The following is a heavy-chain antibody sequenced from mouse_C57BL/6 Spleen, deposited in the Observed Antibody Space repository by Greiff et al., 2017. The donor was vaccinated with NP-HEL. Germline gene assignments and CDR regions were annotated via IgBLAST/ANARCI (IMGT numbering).Heavy chain of an antibody. CDR3: ARVTTVNYAMDY. CDR1: GYSFTGYY. D-gene: IGHD1-1*01. CDR2: INPSTGGT. V-gene: IGHV1-42*01. J-gene: IGHJ4*01. Sequence: EVQLQQSGPELVKPGASVKISCKASGYSFTGYYMNWVKQSPEKSLEWIGEINPSTGGTTYNQKFKAKATLTVDKSSSTAYMQLKSLTSEDSAVYYCARVTTVNYAMDYWGQGTSVTVSS.